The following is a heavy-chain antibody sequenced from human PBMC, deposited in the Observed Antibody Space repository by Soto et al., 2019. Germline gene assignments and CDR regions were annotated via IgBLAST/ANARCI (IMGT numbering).Heavy chain of an antibody. CDR3: ARATVEMATITPFDY. J-gene: IGHJ4*02. CDR2: IIPILGIA. CDR1: GGTFSSYT. Sequence: QVQLVQSGAEVKKPGSSVKVSCKASGGTFSSYTISWVRQAPGQGLEWMGRIIPILGIANYAQKFQGRVTNTANKSTNTAYMELSSLRSEDTAVYYCARATVEMATITPFDYWGQGTLVTVSS. D-gene: IGHD5-12*01. V-gene: IGHV1-69*02.